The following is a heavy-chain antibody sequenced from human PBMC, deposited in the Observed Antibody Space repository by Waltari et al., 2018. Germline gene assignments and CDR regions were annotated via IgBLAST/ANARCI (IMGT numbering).Heavy chain of an antibody. Sequence: QLQLQESGPGLVKPSETLSLTCTVSGGSISSSSYYWGWIRQPPGKGLEWIGSIYYSGSTYYNPSLKSRVTISVDTSKNQFSLKLSSVTAADTAVYYCARKGIAAAVDIWGQGTMVIVSS. CDR3: ARKGIAAAVDI. CDR2: IYYSGST. CDR1: GGSISSSSYY. V-gene: IGHV4-39*01. J-gene: IGHJ3*02. D-gene: IGHD6-13*01.